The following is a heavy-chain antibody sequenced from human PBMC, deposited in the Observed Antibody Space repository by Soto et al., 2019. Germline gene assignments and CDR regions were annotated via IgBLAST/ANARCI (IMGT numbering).Heavy chain of an antibody. V-gene: IGHV3-23*01. CDR3: AKSTSSISSSLDY. CDR2: ISGSAGNT. J-gene: IGHJ4*02. Sequence: PGGSLRLSCAASGFTFSSYAMSWVRQAPGKGLQWVSGISGSAGNTYYADSVKGRFTISRDNSKSTLYLQMNSLRVEDTAVYYCAKSTSSISSSLDYWGQGTLVTVSS. CDR1: GFTFSSYA. D-gene: IGHD6-13*01.